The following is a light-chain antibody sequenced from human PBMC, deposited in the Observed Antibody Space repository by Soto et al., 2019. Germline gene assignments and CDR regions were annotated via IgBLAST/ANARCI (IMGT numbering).Light chain of an antibody. CDR1: QSVSRSY. J-gene: IGKJ1*01. CDR2: GAS. Sequence: EIVLSQSPGTLSLAPGERATLSCRASQSVSRSYLVWYQQRPGQAPRLLIYGASSRATGTPDRFSGSGSGTDFTLTISRLEPEDFAVYYCQQYDSSSWTFGQGTKVEIK. CDR3: QQYDSSSWT. V-gene: IGKV3-20*01.